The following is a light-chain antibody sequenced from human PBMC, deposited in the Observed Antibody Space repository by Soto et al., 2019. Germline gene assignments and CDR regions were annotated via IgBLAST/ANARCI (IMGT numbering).Light chain of an antibody. Sequence: QSALTQPPSVSEAPGQGVTISCTGSSSNIGGGYDVHWFQQLPGTAPKLLFYGKNNRPSGVPDRFSGSTSGMSASLAITGLQTEDEAIYYCQSYDASLSGYVFGTGTKLTVL. V-gene: IGLV1-40*01. CDR3: QSYDASLSGYV. CDR2: GKN. CDR1: SSNIGGGYD. J-gene: IGLJ1*01.